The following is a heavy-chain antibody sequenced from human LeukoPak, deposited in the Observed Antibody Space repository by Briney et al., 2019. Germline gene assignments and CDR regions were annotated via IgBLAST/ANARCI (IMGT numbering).Heavy chain of an antibody. J-gene: IGHJ3*02. CDR1: GYTFTSYG. V-gene: IGHV1-18*01. CDR3: ARAMITFGGVIAPGAFDI. Sequence: ASVKVSCKASGYTFTSYGISWVRQAPGQGLEWMGWISAYNGNTNYAQKLQGRVTMTTDTSTSTAYMELRSLRSDDTAVYYCARAMITFGGVIAPGAFDIWGQGTMVTVSS. CDR2: ISAYNGNT. D-gene: IGHD3-16*02.